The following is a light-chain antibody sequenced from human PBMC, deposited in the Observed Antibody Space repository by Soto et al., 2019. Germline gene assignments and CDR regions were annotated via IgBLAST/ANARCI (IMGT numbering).Light chain of an antibody. CDR2: DNN. V-gene: IGLV1-51*01. CDR1: GSNIGRNF. CDR3: GTWDSRLSVYV. Sequence: QSVLTQAPSVSAAPGQKVTISCSGSGSNIGRNFVSWYRHLPGTAPILLISDNNKRPSGIPDRFSVSKSGSSATLGITGLQTGDEADYYCGTWDSRLSVYVFGSGTKVTVL. J-gene: IGLJ1*01.